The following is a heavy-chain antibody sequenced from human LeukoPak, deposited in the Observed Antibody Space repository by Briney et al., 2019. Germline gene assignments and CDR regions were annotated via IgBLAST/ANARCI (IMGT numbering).Heavy chain of an antibody. CDR3: ARLLYSSSWYVDY. D-gene: IGHD6-13*01. CDR2: ISSSSTYI. CDR1: GFTFSSYS. J-gene: IGHJ4*02. Sequence: GGSLRLSCAASGFTFSSYSMNWVRQAPGKGLEWVSFISSSSTYIYYADSVKGRFTISRDDAKNSLYLQMNSLRAEDTAVYYCARLLYSSSWYVDYWGQGTLVTVSS. V-gene: IGHV3-21*04.